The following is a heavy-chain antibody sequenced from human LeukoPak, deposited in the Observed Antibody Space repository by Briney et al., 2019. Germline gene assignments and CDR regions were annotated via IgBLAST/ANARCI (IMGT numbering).Heavy chain of an antibody. CDR1: GFTFSSYW. J-gene: IGHJ5*02. V-gene: IGHV3-74*01. CDR3: ARASWVAVAGSNWFDP. Sequence: GGSLRLSCAASGFTFSSYWMHWVRQAPGKGLVWVSRINSDGSSTSYAVSVKGRFTISRDNAKNTLYLQMNSLRAEDTAVYYCARASWVAVAGSNWFDPWGQGTLVTVSS. D-gene: IGHD6-19*01. CDR2: INSDGSST.